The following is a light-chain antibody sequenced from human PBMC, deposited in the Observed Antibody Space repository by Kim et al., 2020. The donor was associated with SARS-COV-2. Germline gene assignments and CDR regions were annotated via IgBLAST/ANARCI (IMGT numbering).Light chain of an antibody. V-gene: IGLV3-21*04. CDR2: YDS. CDR3: QVWDSSSEHRV. CDR1: NIGSKS. J-gene: IGLJ3*02. Sequence: APGKTARITCGGNNIGSKSLHWYQQKQGQAPVLVIYYDSDRPSGIPERFSGSNSGNTATLTISRVEAGDEADYYCQVWDSSSEHRVFGGGTKLTVL.